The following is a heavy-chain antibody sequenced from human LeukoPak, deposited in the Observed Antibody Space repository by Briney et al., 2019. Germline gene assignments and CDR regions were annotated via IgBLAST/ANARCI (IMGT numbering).Heavy chain of an antibody. CDR2: ISYSGRT. D-gene: IGHD3-22*01. CDR1: GGSTSSSSFY. J-gene: IGHJ4*02. Sequence: PSETLSLTCTVSGGSTSSSSFYWGWIRQPPGKGLECIGRISYSGRTYYNPSLQSRVTISVDTSKNQFSLRLSSVTAADTAVYYCARLRAYYYNSSGYYNFDFWGQGTLVTVSS. CDR3: ARLRAYYYNSSGYYNFDF. V-gene: IGHV4-39*01.